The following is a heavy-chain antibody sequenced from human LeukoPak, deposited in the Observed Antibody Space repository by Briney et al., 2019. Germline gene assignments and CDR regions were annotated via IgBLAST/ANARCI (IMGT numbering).Heavy chain of an antibody. J-gene: IGHJ4*02. CDR2: ISYDGSNK. V-gene: IGHV3-30-3*01. CDR1: GFTFSSYA. Sequence: PGRSLRLSCAASGFTFSSYAMHWVRQAPGKGLEWVAVISYDGSNKYYADSVKGRFTISRDNSKNTLYLQMNSLRAEDTAVYYCARAERHYDSSGYYRYWGQGTLVTGSS. CDR3: ARAERHYDSSGYYRY. D-gene: IGHD3-22*01.